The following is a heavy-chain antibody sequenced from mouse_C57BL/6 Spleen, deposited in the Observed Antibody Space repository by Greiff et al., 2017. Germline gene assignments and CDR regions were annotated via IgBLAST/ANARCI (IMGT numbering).Heavy chain of an antibody. V-gene: IGHV1-64*01. CDR3: ARGDLYYDHYYAMDY. Sequence: QVQLQQPGAELVKPGASVKLSCKASGYTFTSYWMHWVKQRPGQGLEWIGMIHPNSGSTNYNEKFKSKATLTVDKSSSTAYMQLSSLTSEDSAVYYCARGDLYYDHYYAMDYWGQGTSVTVSS. CDR1: GYTFTSYW. J-gene: IGHJ4*01. D-gene: IGHD2-4*01. CDR2: IHPNSGST.